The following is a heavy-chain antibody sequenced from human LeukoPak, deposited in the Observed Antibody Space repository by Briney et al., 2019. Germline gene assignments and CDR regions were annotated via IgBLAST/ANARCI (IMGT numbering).Heavy chain of an antibody. CDR3: ARGPQRITMVQGYYFDY. Sequence: GASVKVSCNASGYTFTSYYMHWVRQAPGQGLEWMGIINPSGGSTSYAQKFQGRVTMTRDTSTSTVYMELSSLRSEDTAVYYCARGPQRITMVQGYYFDYWGQGTLVTVSS. D-gene: IGHD3-10*01. J-gene: IGHJ4*02. CDR1: GYTFTSYY. V-gene: IGHV1-46*01. CDR2: INPSGGST.